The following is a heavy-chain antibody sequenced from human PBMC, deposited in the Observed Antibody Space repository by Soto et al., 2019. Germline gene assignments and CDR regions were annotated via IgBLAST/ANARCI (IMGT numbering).Heavy chain of an antibody. CDR1: GFTFSSYA. Sequence: GGSLRLSFAASGFTFSSYAMSWVRQAPGKGLEWVSAISCSGGSTYYADSVKVRFTISRDNSNNTLYLQMNSLRAEDTAVYYCAKDLTGSYYDILTGKXWGQGTTVTVS. CDR2: ISCSGGST. D-gene: IGHD3-9*01. V-gene: IGHV3-23*01. CDR3: AKDLTGSYYDILTGKX. J-gene: IGHJ6*02.